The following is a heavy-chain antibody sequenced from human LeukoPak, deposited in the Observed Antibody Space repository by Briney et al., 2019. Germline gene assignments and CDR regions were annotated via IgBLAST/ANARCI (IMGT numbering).Heavy chain of an antibody. D-gene: IGHD3-3*01. CDR1: GFSLSTSGMC. J-gene: IGHJ4*02. CDR3: ARTLYDFWSGYSLPN. V-gene: IGHV2-70*16. Sequence: KESGPMLVNPTQTLTLTCTFSGFSLSTSGMCVSWIRQPPGKALEWLARIDWDDDKFYSTSLKTRLTISKDTSKNQVVLTMTNMDPVDTATYYCARTLYDFWSGYSLPNWGQGTLVTVSS. CDR2: IDWDDDK.